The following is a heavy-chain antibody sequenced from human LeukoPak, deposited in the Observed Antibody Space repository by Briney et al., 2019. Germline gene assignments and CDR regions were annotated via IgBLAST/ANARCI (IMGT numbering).Heavy chain of an antibody. CDR2: ISGSGGST. V-gene: IGHV3-23*01. CDR1: GFTFSSYA. J-gene: IGHJ5*02. D-gene: IGHD5-18*01. CDR3: AKGAYSYGSSS. Sequence: GGSLRLSCAASGFTFSSYAMSWVRQAPGKGLDGVSAISGSGGSTYYADSVKGRFTISRDNSKNTLYLQMNSLRAEDTAVYYCAKGAYSYGSSSWGQGTLVTVSS.